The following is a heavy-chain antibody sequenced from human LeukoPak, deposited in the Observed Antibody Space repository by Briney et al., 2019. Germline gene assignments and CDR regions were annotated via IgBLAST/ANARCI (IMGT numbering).Heavy chain of an antibody. V-gene: IGHV4-59*01. CDR2: IYHSGST. D-gene: IGHD2-21*02. J-gene: IGHJ1*01. CDR3: ASTHCGGDCYSSNAEYFQH. Sequence: SETLSLTCTVSGGSISSYYWSWIRQPPGKGLEWIGYIYHSGSTNYNPSLKSRVTISVDTSKNQFSLKLSSVTAADTAVYYCASTHCGGDCYSSNAEYFQHWGQGTLVTVSS. CDR1: GGSISSYY.